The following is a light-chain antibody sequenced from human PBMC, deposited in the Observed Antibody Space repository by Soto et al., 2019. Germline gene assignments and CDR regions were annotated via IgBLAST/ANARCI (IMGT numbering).Light chain of an antibody. J-gene: IGKJ1*01. CDR3: QQYYSYTWT. CDR2: AAS. CDR1: QGISSY. Sequence: AIRMTHSPSSFSASTGDRVTITCRASQGISSYLAWYQQKPGKAPKLLIYAASTLQSGVPSRFSGSGSGTDFTLTISCLQSEDFATYYWQQYYSYTWTFGQGTKVDIX. V-gene: IGKV1-8*01.